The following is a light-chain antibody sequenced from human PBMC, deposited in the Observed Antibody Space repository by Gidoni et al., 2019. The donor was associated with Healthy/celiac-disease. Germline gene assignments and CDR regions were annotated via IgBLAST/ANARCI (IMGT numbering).Light chain of an antibody. J-gene: IGLJ1*01. CDR2: RNN. CDR1: SSNIGSNY. Sequence: QSVLPQPPSASGTPGQRVTISCSGSSSNIGSNYVYWYQQRPGTAPKLLIYRNNQRPSGVPDRFSGSKSGTSASLAISGLRSEDEADYYCAAWDDSLSVLYVFGTGTKVTVL. V-gene: IGLV1-47*01. CDR3: AAWDDSLSVLYV.